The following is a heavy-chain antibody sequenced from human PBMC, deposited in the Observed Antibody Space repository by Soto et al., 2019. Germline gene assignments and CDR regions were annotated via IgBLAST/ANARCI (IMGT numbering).Heavy chain of an antibody. CDR1: GYAFTSYG. CDR2: IAPHSGRT. V-gene: IGHV1-18*04. CDR3: AMAATGSYHSAY. J-gene: IGHJ4*02. Sequence: GPEVKNPGASVRVSCVASGYAFTSYGVNWVRQAPGQGLEWMGWIAPHSGRTTYLPKFQGRVTMTADVSTNTAYIELRSLKSDATGIYFCAMAATGSYHSAYWGQGTVVTVSS. D-gene: IGHD3-10*01.